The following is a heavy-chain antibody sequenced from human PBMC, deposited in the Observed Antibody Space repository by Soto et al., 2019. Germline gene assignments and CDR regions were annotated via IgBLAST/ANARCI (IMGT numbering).Heavy chain of an antibody. CDR3: ARDGKSDWSLRYYYGMDV. D-gene: IGHD3-9*01. CDR1: GYTFTSYA. J-gene: IGHJ6*02. CDR2: INAGNGNT. Sequence: ASVKVSCKASGYTFTSYAMHWVRQAPGQRLEWMGWINAGNGNTKYSQKFQGRVTITRDTSASTAYMELSSLRSEDTAVYYCARDGKSDWSLRYYYGMDVWGQGTTVTVSS. V-gene: IGHV1-3*01.